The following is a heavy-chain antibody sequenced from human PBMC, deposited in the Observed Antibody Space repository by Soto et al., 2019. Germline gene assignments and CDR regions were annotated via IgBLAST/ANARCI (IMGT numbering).Heavy chain of an antibody. V-gene: IGHV1-2*04. CDR2: INPNSGGT. CDR3: AMNKASGAFDI. D-gene: IGHD5-12*01. Sequence: ASVKVSCKASGYTFTGYYMHWVRRAPGQGLEWMGWINPNSGGTNYAQKFQGWVTMTRDTSISTAYMELSRLRSDDTAVYYCAMNKASGAFDIWGQGTMVTVSS. J-gene: IGHJ3*02. CDR1: GYTFTGYY.